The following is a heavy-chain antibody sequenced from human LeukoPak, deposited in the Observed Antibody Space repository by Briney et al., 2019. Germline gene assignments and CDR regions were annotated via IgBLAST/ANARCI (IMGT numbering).Heavy chain of an antibody. CDR2: INPNSGGT. Sequence: VSVKVSCKASGYTFTGYYMHWVRQAPGQGLEWMGWINPNSGGTNYAQKFQGRVTMTRDTSISTAYMELSRLRSDDTAVYYCARDLTDDYGDYQPFDYWGQGTLVTVSS. D-gene: IGHD4-17*01. CDR3: ARDLTDDYGDYQPFDY. J-gene: IGHJ4*02. CDR1: GYTFTGYY. V-gene: IGHV1-2*02.